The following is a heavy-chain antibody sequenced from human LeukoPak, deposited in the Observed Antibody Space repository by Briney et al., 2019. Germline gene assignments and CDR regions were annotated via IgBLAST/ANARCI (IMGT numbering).Heavy chain of an antibody. D-gene: IGHD1-1*01. J-gene: IGHJ5*02. Sequence: SQTLSLTCAISGDSVSSNSVTWNWIRHSPSRGFEGLGRTYYRSTWYKDYAVSVRDRKTVNPDTSKKQFSLHLNSVTPEETAVYDCERRLTQNDCFDPWGQGMLVTVSS. CDR2: TYYRSTWYK. CDR3: ERRLTQNDCFDP. CDR1: GDSVSSNSVT. V-gene: IGHV6-1*01.